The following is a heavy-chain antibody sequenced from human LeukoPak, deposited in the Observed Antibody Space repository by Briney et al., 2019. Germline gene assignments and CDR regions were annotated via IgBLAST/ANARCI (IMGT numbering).Heavy chain of an antibody. V-gene: IGHV3-23*01. CDR2: ISGSGGST. J-gene: IGHJ4*02. CDR3: ARVYDVNWGGFDY. CDR1: GFTFSSYA. Sequence: GGSLRLSCAASGFTFSSYAMSWVRQAPGKGLEWVSAISGSGGSTYYADSVKGRFTISRDNSKNTLYLQMNSLRAEDTAVYYCARVYDVNWGGFDYWGQGTLVTVSS. D-gene: IGHD7-27*01.